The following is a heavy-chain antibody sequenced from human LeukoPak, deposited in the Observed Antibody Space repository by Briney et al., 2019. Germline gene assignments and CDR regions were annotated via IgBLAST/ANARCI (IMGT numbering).Heavy chain of an antibody. CDR1: GGTFSSYT. D-gene: IGHD3-3*01. V-gene: IGHV1-69*02. J-gene: IGHJ5*02. CDR2: IIPILGIA. Sequence: ASVKVSCKASGGTFSSYTISWVRQAPGQGLEWMGRIIPILGIANYAQKFQGRVTITADKSTSTAYMELSSLRSEDTAVYYCARGLHYDFWSGYYTWFDPWGQGTLVTVSS. CDR3: ARGLHYDFWSGYYTWFDP.